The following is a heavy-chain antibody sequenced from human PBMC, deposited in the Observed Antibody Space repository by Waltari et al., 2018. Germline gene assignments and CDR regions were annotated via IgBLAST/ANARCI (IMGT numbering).Heavy chain of an antibody. CDR2: IYSGVST. V-gene: IGHV3-53*01. CDR3: ARDRDSSGLGDAFDI. D-gene: IGHD6-19*01. J-gene: IGHJ3*02. Sequence: EVQLVESGGGLIQPGGSLRLSCAASGFTVSSNYMSWVRQAPGKGLGWVSVIYSGVSTSHADSVKGRFTISRDNSKNTLYLQMNSLRAEDTAVDYCARDRDSSGLGDAFDIWGQGTMVTVPS. CDR1: GFTVSSNY.